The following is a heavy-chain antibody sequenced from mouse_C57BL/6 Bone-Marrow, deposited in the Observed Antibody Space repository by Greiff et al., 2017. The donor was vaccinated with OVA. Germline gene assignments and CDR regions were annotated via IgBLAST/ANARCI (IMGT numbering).Heavy chain of an antibody. CDR3: ARPDYGGAMDY. CDR2: ISNGGGST. D-gene: IGHD2-4*01. Sequence: EVKLVESGGGLVKPGGSLKLSCAASGFTFSDYYMYWVRQTPEKRLEWVAYISNGGGSTYYPDTVKGRFTISRDNAKNTLYLQMSRLKSEDTAMYYCARPDYGGAMDYWGQGTSVTVSS. CDR1: GFTFSDYY. J-gene: IGHJ4*01. V-gene: IGHV5-12*01.